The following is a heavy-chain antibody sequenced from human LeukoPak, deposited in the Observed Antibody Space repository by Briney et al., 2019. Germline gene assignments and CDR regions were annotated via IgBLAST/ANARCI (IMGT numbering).Heavy chain of an antibody. V-gene: IGHV4-61*02. Sequence: PSETLSLTCTVSGGSINSGSYYWSWIRQPAGKGLEWIGRIYASGSTNYNPALKSRVTISGDTSKNQFSLKLSSVTAADTAVYYCARTHQRITIFGVAHFDYWGQGTLVTVSS. D-gene: IGHD3-3*01. J-gene: IGHJ4*02. CDR1: GGSINSGSYY. CDR2: IYASGST. CDR3: ARTHQRITIFGVAHFDY.